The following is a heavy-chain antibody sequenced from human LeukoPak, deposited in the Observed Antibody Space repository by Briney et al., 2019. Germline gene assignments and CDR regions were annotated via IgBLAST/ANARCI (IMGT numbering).Heavy chain of an antibody. Sequence: GRSLRLSCAASGFTFDDYAMHWARQAPGKGLEWVSGISGNSGSIGYADSVKGRFTISRDNAKNSLYLQMNSLRAEDTALYYCAKDGLRAYYYDSSGYYFDYWGQGTLVTVSS. D-gene: IGHD3-22*01. CDR3: AKDGLRAYYYDSSGYYFDY. V-gene: IGHV3-9*01. CDR1: GFTFDDYA. J-gene: IGHJ4*02. CDR2: ISGNSGSI.